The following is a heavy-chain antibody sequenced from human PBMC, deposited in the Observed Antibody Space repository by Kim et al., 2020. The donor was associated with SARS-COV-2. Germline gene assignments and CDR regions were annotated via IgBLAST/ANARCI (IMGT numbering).Heavy chain of an antibody. J-gene: IGHJ4*02. D-gene: IGHD6-19*01. V-gene: IGHV4-39*01. CDR2: IDYSGGA. CDR3: ASVRRGWYSVDY. CDR1: GGSINRSSHY. Sequence: SETLSLTCTVSGGSINRSSHYWGWIRQPPGEGLEWIGNIDYSGGAYYNPSLKSRVSVSLETSKNRFSLKVRSVTAADTAAYYCASVRRGWYSVDYWGQG.